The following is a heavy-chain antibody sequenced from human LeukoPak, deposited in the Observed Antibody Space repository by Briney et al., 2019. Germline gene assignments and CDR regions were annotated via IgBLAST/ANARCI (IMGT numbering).Heavy chain of an antibody. V-gene: IGHV4-39*01. D-gene: IGHD6-13*01. J-gene: IGHJ5*02. Sequence: SETLSLTCTVSGGSISSSSYYWGWIRQPPGKGLEWIGSIYYSGSTYYNPSLKSRVTISVDTSKNQFSLKLSSVTAADTAVYYCARARIAAAGTGNWFDPWGQGTLVTVSS. CDR2: IYYSGST. CDR1: GGSISSSSYY. CDR3: ARARIAAAGTGNWFDP.